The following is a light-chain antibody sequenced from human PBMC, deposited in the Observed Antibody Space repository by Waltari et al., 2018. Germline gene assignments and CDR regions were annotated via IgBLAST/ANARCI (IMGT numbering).Light chain of an antibody. CDR2: VNRDGSH. CDR1: SAHSSNA. Sequence: QLVLTQSPSAPASLGASAKITCTLTSAHSSNAASRHQQQPEKGPRYLMKVNRDGSHSKGDGIPDRFAGSSSGAERYLTISSLQSDDEADYYCQTWGTGIWVFGGGTRLTVL. CDR3: QTWGTGIWV. J-gene: IGLJ3*02. V-gene: IGLV4-69*01.